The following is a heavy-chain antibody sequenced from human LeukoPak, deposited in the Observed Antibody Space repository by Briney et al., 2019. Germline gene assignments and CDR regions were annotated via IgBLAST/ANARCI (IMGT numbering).Heavy chain of an antibody. CDR1: GFTFSTYN. J-gene: IGHJ4*02. V-gene: IGHV3-21*04. D-gene: IGHD1-1*01. CDR2: INTSSIYI. CDR3: AIDQDWNDRGGLDY. Sequence: GGSLRLSCAASGFTFSTYNMNWVRQAPGKGLEWVSSINTSSIYIYYADSVKGRFTISRDNAKNSVYLQMNSLRAEDKAVYYCAIDQDWNDRGGLDYWGQGTLVTVSS.